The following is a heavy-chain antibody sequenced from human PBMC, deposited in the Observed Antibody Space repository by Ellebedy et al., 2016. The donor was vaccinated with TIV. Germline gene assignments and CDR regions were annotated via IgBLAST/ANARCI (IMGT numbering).Heavy chain of an antibody. Sequence: GESLKISXAASGFTFSSYAMSWVRQAPGKGLEWVSAISASGGSTYYADSVKGRFTISRDNSKNTLYLQMNSLRAEDTAVYFCAKDRSGTYGLLGYWGQGTLVTVSS. CDR1: GFTFSSYA. J-gene: IGHJ4*02. CDR2: ISASGGST. D-gene: IGHD1-26*01. V-gene: IGHV3-23*01. CDR3: AKDRSGTYGLLGY.